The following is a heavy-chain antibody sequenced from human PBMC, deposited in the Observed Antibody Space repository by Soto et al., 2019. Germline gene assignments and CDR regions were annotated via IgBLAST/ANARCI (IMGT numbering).Heavy chain of an antibody. CDR1: GYNFTSYG. CDR2: ISAYNGNT. D-gene: IGHD4-17*01. J-gene: IGHJ1*01. CDR3: AREPYGDYARGYFQH. V-gene: IGHV1-18*01. Sequence: QVQLVQSGAEVKKPGASVKVSCKASGYNFTSYGISWVRQAPGQGLEWMGWISAYNGNTNYAQKLQGRVTMTTDTSTSTAYMELRSLRSDDTAVYYCAREPYGDYARGYFQHWGQGTLVTVSS.